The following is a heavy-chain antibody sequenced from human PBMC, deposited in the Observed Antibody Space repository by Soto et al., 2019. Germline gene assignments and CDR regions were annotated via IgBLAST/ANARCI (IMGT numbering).Heavy chain of an antibody. Sequence: GGSLRLSCAASGFTFSSYAMHWVRQAPGKGLEYVSAISSNGGSTYYANSVKGRFTISRDNSKNTLYLQMGSLRAEDMAVYYCARDLPGYCSSTSCYVGFDYWGQGTLVTVSS. CDR2: ISSNGGST. J-gene: IGHJ4*02. V-gene: IGHV3-64*01. CDR1: GFTFSSYA. D-gene: IGHD2-2*01. CDR3: ARDLPGYCSSTSCYVGFDY.